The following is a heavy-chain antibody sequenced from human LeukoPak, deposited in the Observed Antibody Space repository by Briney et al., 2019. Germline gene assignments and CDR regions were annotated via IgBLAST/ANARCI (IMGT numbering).Heavy chain of an antibody. CDR1: GFTVSSYY. CDR2: IYSGGST. CDR3: ARVLESFWSGYYVSFDY. J-gene: IGHJ4*02. D-gene: IGHD3-3*01. Sequence: AGGSLRLSCVASGFTVSSYYVSWVRQAPGKGLEWVSVIYSGGSTYYADSVEGRFTVSRDNSKNTLYLEMRSLRAEDTAVYYCARVLESFWSGYYVSFDYWGQGTLVTVSS. V-gene: IGHV3-53*01.